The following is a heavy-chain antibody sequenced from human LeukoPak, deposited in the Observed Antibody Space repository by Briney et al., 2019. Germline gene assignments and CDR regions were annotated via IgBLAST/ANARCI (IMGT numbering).Heavy chain of an antibody. J-gene: IGHJ3*02. V-gene: IGHV4-34*08. CDR1: GFTFSDHY. CDR3: RRVGGPNAFDI. CDR2: INHSGST. D-gene: IGHD2-15*01. Sequence: AGSLRLSCAASGFTFSDHYMDWVRQAPGKGLEWVGEINHSGSTNYNPSLKSLVTISVYTSKNQFSLKLSSVTAADTAVYNGRRVGGPNAFDIWGKGTMVTVSP.